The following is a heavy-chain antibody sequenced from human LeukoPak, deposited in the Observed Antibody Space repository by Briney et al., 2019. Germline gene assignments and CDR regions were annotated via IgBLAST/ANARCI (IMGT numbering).Heavy chain of an antibody. J-gene: IGHJ6*02. Sequence: PGGSLRLSCAASGFTVSSNYMSCVRQAPGRGLEWVSMIYSGGNTYYTDSVKGRFTISRDNSRNTLYLQMNSLRVDDTAVYYCAAYGLGSFIYGMDVWGQGTTVTVSS. V-gene: IGHV3-53*01. D-gene: IGHD3-10*01. CDR1: GFTVSSNY. CDR2: IYSGGNT. CDR3: AAYGLGSFIYGMDV.